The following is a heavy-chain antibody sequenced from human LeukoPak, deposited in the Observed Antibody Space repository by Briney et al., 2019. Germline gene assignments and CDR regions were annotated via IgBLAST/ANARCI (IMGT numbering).Heavy chain of an antibody. CDR3: ARDGIATDYYFDY. Sequence: GGSLRLSCAASGFTLSSYGMHWVRQAPGKGLEWVAVIWYDGSNKYYADSVKGRFTISRDNSKNTLYLQMNSLRAEDTAVYYCARDGIATDYYFDYWGQGTLVTVSS. CDR2: IWYDGSNK. J-gene: IGHJ4*02. D-gene: IGHD6-13*01. V-gene: IGHV3-33*01. CDR1: GFTLSSYG.